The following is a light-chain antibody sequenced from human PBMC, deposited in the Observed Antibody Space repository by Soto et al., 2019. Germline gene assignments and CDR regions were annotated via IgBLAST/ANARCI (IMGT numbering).Light chain of an antibody. Sequence: QAVVTQPPSESGTPGQRVTISCSGSRSNIGSNTVNWYQHVPGTAPKLLISSDNQRPSGLPDRFSGSKSGTSASLAISGLQSADEADYYCATWDDSLNGVVFGGGTQLTVL. V-gene: IGLV1-44*01. CDR1: RSNIGSNT. CDR2: SDN. CDR3: ATWDDSLNGVV. J-gene: IGLJ2*01.